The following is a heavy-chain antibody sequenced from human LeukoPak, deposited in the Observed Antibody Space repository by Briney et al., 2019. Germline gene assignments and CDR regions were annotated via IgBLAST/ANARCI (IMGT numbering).Heavy chain of an antibody. CDR1: GDSVSSNSAA. V-gene: IGHV6-1*01. CDR3: ARGWRAHDY. J-gene: IGHJ4*02. CDR2: TYYRSKWYN. Sequence: SQTLSLTCAISGDSVSSNSAAWNWIRQSPSRGLEWLGRTYYRSKWYNEYAVSVNSRIAIKTDSAKNQFSLQLNSVTPEDTAVYYCARGWRAHDYWGQGTLVIVSS. D-gene: IGHD5-24*01.